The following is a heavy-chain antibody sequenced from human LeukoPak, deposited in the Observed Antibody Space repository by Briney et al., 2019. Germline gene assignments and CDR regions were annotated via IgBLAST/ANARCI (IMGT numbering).Heavy chain of an antibody. CDR1: GFTFSSYS. D-gene: IGHD6-19*01. J-gene: IGHJ4*02. V-gene: IGHV3-30*03. CDR3: ARDLSGWYHYFDY. Sequence: GGSLRLSCAASGFTFSSYSMNWVRQAPGKGLEWVAVISYDGSNKYYADSVKGRFTISRDNSKNTLYLQMNSLRAEDTAVYYCARDLSGWYHYFDYWAQGTLVTVSS. CDR2: ISYDGSNK.